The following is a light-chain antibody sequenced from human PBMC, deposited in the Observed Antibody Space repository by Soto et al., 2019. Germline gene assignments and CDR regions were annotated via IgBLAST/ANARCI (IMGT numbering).Light chain of an antibody. CDR2: DAS. CDR3: QQRSSWPPIT. V-gene: IGKV3-11*01. CDR1: QSVSSY. J-gene: IGKJ5*01. Sequence: EIVLTQSPATLSLSPGERATLSCRASQSVSSYLAWYQQKPGQAPRLLIYDASNRATGIPARFSGSGFGTDFTLTISSLEPEDAAVYYCQQRSSWPPITFGQGTRLEIK.